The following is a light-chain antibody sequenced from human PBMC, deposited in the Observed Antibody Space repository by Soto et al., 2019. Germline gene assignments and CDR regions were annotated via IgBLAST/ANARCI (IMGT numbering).Light chain of an antibody. V-gene: IGKV1-27*01. CDR2: ATS. J-gene: IGKJ4*01. CDR3: QKYYIARLT. Sequence: DVQMTQSPSSLTAFVGDRVTITCRASQGIAPYLAWFQQKPGKVPKLLIYATSTLQSGVPSRFSGSGSGTDFTLTINSLQPEDVGTYYCQKYYIARLTFGGWTKVEIK. CDR1: QGIAPY.